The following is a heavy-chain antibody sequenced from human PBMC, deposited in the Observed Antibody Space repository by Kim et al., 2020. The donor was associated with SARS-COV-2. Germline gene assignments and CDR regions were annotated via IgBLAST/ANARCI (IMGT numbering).Heavy chain of an antibody. D-gene: IGHD3-10*01. J-gene: IGHJ6*02. CDR2: ISGDGGST. CDR3: AKDIGLLWFGELLLSPYYYGMDV. CDR1: GFTFDDYA. V-gene: IGHV3-43*02. Sequence: GGSLRLSCAASGFTFDDYAMHWVRQAPGKGLEWVSLISGDGGSTYYADSVKGRFTISRDNSKNSLYLQMNSLRTEDTAFYYCAKDIGLLWFGELLLSPYYYGMDVWGQGTTVTVSS.